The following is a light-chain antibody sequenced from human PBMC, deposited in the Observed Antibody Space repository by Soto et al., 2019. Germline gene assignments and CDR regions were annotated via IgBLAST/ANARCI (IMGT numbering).Light chain of an antibody. CDR1: SSDVGGYNY. CDR2: DVS. J-gene: IGLJ1*01. V-gene: IGLV2-14*01. CDR3: SSYTSSSTYV. Sequence: QPVLTQPASVSGSTGQSITISCTGTSSDVGGYNYVSWYQQHPGKAPKLMIYDVSNRPSGVSNRFSGSKSGNTASLTISGLQAEDEADYYCSSYTSSSTYVFGTGTKVTVL.